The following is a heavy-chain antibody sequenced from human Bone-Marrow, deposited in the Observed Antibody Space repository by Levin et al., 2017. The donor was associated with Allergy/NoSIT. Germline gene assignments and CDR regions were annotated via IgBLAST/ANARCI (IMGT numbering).Heavy chain of an antibody. CDR3: AKPNRSYQEAISKYYFDY. Sequence: PGGSLRLSCAASGFTFSSYAMSWVRQAPGKGLEWVSAISGSGGSTYYADSVKGRFTISRDNSKNTLYLQMNSLRAEDTAVYYCAKPNRSYQEAISKYYFDYWGQGTLVTVSS. D-gene: IGHD1-26*01. V-gene: IGHV3-23*01. CDR1: GFTFSSYA. CDR2: ISGSGGST. J-gene: IGHJ4*02.